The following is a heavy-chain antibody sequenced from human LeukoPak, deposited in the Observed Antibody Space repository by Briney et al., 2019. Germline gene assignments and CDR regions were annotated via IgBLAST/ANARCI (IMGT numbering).Heavy chain of an antibody. CDR1: AYSFPSYW. CDR3: ARGYAYRGFDY. D-gene: IGHD5-12*01. V-gene: IGHV5-51*01. J-gene: IGHJ4*01. CDR2: HFLVDSDT. Sequence: GQSLNIYCTGPAYSFPSYWIAWARHVPVQGMGWMGIHFLVDSDTRYSPSCQGQVTISADKSNSTAYLQKSSLKGSDTAIDFCARGYAYRGFDYWGQGTPGTVSS.